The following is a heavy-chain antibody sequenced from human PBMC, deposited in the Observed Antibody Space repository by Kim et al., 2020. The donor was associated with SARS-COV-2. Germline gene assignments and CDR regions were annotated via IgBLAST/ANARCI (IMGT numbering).Heavy chain of an antibody. V-gene: IGHV3-49*04. Sequence: GALRLSCSPSGFTFGDYAMTWVRQPPGKGLEWVGCIRSNAYGGTTEYAASVEGRFTISRDDSKSIAYLQMNNLKTEDTAMYYCARGRWELPHWGQGTLVTVSS. CDR2: IRSNAYGGTT. CDR3: ARGRWELPH. D-gene: IGHD1-26*01. J-gene: IGHJ4*02. CDR1: GFTFGDYA.